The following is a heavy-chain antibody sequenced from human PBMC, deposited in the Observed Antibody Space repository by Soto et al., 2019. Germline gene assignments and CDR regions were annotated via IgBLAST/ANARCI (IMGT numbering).Heavy chain of an antibody. D-gene: IGHD2-15*01. V-gene: IGHV1-18*04. Sequence: QVQLVQSGAEVKKPGASVKVSFKASGYTFTSYGISWGLQAPGQGIEWVGWISADNGNTNYAKKLKGRVTMTTDTSTSTDYMELRSLRSDDTAVYYWARDFCRTTKRDYYYGMDVWGQGTTVTVSS. CDR3: ARDFCRTTKRDYYYGMDV. CDR2: ISADNGNT. CDR1: GYTFTSYG. J-gene: IGHJ6*02.